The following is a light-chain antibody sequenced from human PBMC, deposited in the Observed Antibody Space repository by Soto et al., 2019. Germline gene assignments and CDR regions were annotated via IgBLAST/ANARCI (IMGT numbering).Light chain of an antibody. V-gene: IGKV3-15*01. Sequence: EIVMTQSPATLSVSPGERATLSCRASQSVSSSLAWYQQKPGQAPRLLIYGASTRATGIPARFIGSGSGTEFTLTISSLQSEDFATYYRQQSYSTPRTFGQGTKVDIK. CDR1: QSVSSS. CDR2: GAS. CDR3: QQSYSTPRT. J-gene: IGKJ1*01.